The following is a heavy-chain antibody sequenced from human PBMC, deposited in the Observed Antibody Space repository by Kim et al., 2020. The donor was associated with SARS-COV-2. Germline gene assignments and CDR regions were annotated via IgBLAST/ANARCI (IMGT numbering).Heavy chain of an antibody. CDR3: ARGFYDSSGYHDTLDF. Sequence: ASVKVSCKPSGYSFTGYYMHWVRQAPGQGLEWMGRINPNSGATTYARNFRGRVTMTRDTSISTSYMELSSLRSDDTAVYYCARGFYDSSGYHDTLDFWGQGTLVTVSP. CDR2: INPNSGAT. J-gene: IGHJ4*02. D-gene: IGHD3-22*01. V-gene: IGHV1-2*06. CDR1: GYSFTGYY.